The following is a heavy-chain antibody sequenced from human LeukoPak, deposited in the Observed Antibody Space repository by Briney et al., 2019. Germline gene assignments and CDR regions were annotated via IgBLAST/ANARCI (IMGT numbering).Heavy chain of an antibody. J-gene: IGHJ4*02. CDR2: IYYSGST. Sequence: SETLSLTCTVSGGSISSGGYYWSWIRQHPGQGLEWIGYIYYSGSTYYNPSLKSRVTISVDTSKNQFSLKLSSVTAADTAVYYCASDRGVRSSSWYGFDCWGQGTLVTVSS. D-gene: IGHD6-13*01. CDR3: ASDRGVRSSSWYGFDC. V-gene: IGHV4-31*03. CDR1: GGSISSGGYY.